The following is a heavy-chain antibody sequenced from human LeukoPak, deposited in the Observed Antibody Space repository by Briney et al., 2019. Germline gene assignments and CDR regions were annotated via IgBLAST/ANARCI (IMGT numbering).Heavy chain of an antibody. J-gene: IGHJ5*02. V-gene: IGHV3-48*03. CDR1: GLSLRSSE. CDR3: ARDTVNGPFVISLDL. CDR2: INSADNVE. Sequence: PGGSLRLSCAASGLSLRSSEMNWVRQAPGKGPEWVAHINSADNVECYTDSVRGRFTMSRDNAKDLLYLQMNSLRDEDTAVYYCARDTVNGPFVISLDLWGQGVLVTVSS. D-gene: IGHD2-8*01.